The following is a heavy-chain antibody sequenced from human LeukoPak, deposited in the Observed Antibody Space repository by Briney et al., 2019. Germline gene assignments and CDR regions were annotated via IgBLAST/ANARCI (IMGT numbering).Heavy chain of an antibody. Sequence: GGSLRLSCAACGFAFSTYTMNWARQAPGKGLEWVASINSGGTTTHYAFSVKGRITISRDNAQNVLYLQMNGLRGDDAAVYYCLRGDSRDFWGQGTLVTVSS. D-gene: IGHD3-22*01. V-gene: IGHV3-21*06. CDR3: LRGDSRDF. CDR1: GFAFSTYT. CDR2: INSGGTTT. J-gene: IGHJ4*02.